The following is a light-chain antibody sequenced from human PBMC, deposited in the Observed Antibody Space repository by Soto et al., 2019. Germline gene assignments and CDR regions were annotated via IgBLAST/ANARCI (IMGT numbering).Light chain of an antibody. CDR1: QDISTW. CDR3: QQVHSFPIT. CDR2: AAS. Sequence: DIQMTQSPSSVSASVGDRVIITCRASQDISTWLAWYQKKPGMAPNLLVSAASNLQSGVQSRFIGSGSGTDFTLTSNSLQPEDFATYYCQQVHSFPITFGQGTRLDLK. J-gene: IGKJ5*01. V-gene: IGKV1-12*01.